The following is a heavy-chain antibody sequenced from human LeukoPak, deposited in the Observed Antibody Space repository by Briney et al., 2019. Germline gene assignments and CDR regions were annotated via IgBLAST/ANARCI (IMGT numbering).Heavy chain of an antibody. D-gene: IGHD3-22*01. CDR2: INHSGST. CDR3: ARGFPITMIVVVNSYYFDY. J-gene: IGHJ4*02. Sequence: SETLSLTCAVYGGSFSGYYWSWIRQPPGKGLEWIGEINHSGSTNYNPSLKSRVTISVDTSKNQFSLKLSSVTAADTAVYYCARGFPITMIVVVNSYYFDYWGQGTLVTVSS. V-gene: IGHV4-34*01. CDR1: GGSFSGYY.